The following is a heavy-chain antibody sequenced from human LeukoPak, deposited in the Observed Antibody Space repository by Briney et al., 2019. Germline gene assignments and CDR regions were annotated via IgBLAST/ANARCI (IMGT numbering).Heavy chain of an antibody. V-gene: IGHV4-59*01. CDR2: IYYNGNT. CDR3: ARGRSNYYGMDV. D-gene: IGHD1-26*01. CDR1: DGSINSYY. Sequence: SETLSLTCSVSDGSINSYYWNWIRRPPGKGLEWIGYIYYNGNTNYSPSLKSRVTMSVDTSKNLSSLKVSSVTAADTAVYYCARGRSNYYGMDVWGQGTTVTVSS. J-gene: IGHJ6*02.